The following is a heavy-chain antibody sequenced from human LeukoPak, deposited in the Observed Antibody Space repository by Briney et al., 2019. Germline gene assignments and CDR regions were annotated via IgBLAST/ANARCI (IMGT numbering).Heavy chain of an antibody. Sequence: SETLSLTCTVSGGSISSYYWSWIRQPPGKGLEWIGYIYYGGSTNYNPSLKSRVTISVDTSKNQFSLKLSSVTAADTAVYYCARETSSGWYPVFDYWGQGTLVTVSS. CDR2: IYYGGST. V-gene: IGHV4-59*01. D-gene: IGHD6-19*01. CDR3: ARETSSGWYPVFDY. J-gene: IGHJ4*02. CDR1: GGSISSYY.